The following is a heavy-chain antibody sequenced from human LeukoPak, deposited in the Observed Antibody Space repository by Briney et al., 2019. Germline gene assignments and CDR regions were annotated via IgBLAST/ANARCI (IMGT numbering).Heavy chain of an antibody. Sequence: GGSLRLSCVASGFTFSNLPMTWVRRAPGKGLEWVSAISDNGVYIFYGDSVKGRFTTSRDNSRTTLYLQMNHLRAEDTALYYCAKNRATSMAFYDHWGQGIQVTVSS. CDR2: ISDNGVYI. CDR3: AKNRATSMAFYDH. V-gene: IGHV3-23*01. D-gene: IGHD5-24*01. J-gene: IGHJ4*02. CDR1: GFTFSNLP.